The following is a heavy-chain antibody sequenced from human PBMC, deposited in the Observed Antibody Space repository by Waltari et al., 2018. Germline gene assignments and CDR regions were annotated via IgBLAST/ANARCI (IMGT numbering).Heavy chain of an antibody. CDR2: IYSGGTA. D-gene: IGHD2-21*01. CDR3: ARDDSLGGLDV. CDR1: GGSVTNYY. Sequence: QVKLQESGPGLVKPSETLSLICSVPGGSVTNYYWNWIRQPVGKGLEWIGRIYSGGTANYSPSLKGRATVSEDWSKNQVSLKLTSVTVADTAVYYCARDDSLGGLDVWGQGATVTV. J-gene: IGHJ6*02. V-gene: IGHV4-4*07.